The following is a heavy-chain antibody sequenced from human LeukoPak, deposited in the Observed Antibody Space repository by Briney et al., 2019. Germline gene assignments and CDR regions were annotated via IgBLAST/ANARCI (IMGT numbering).Heavy chain of an antibody. CDR1: GFSFSDYE. Sequence: GGSLRLSCEVSGFSFSDYEMNWVRQAPGKGLECLAFISKSGTEIYYADSVRGRFTISRDSAKRSLYLQMNSLREDDTAIYYCARRFDSWGQGTPVTVSS. V-gene: IGHV3-48*03. CDR2: ISKSGTEI. J-gene: IGHJ4*02. CDR3: ARRFDS.